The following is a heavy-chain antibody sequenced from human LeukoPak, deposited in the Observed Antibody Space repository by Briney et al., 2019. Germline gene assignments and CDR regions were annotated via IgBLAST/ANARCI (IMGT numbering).Heavy chain of an antibody. D-gene: IGHD2-2*01. CDR1: GGSFSGYY. CDR2: INHSGST. CDR3: ARGEPAAMLWGYYYYYYGMDV. J-gene: IGHJ6*02. Sequence: SETLSLTCAVYGGSFSGYYWSWIRQPPGKGLEWIGEINHSGSTNYNPSLKSRVTISVDTSKNQFSLKLSSVTAADTAVYYCARGEPAAMLWGYYYYYYGMDVRGQGTTVTVSS. V-gene: IGHV4-34*01.